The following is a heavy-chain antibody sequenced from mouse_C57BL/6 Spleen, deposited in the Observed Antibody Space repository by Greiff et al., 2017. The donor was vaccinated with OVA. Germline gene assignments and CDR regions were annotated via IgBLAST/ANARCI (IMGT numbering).Heavy chain of an antibody. CDR3: ARSDDPDGGYAMDY. CDR1: GYTFTSYG. Sequence: VQLQQSGAELARPGASVKLSCKASGYTFTSYGISWVKQRTGQGLEWIGEIYPRSGNTYYNEKFKGKATLTADKSSSTAYMELRSLTSEDSAVYFCARSDDPDGGYAMDYWGQGTSVTVSS. V-gene: IGHV1-81*01. J-gene: IGHJ4*01. CDR2: IYPRSGNT.